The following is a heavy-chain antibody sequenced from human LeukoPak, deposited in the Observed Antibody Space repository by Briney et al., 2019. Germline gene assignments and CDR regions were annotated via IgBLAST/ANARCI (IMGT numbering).Heavy chain of an antibody. CDR3: AREGRDGSGSLNWFDP. D-gene: IGHD3-10*01. CDR2: INPNSGGT. Sequence: GASVKVSCKASGYTFTSYYMHWVRQAPGQGLEWMGWINPNSGGTNYAQKFQGRVTMTRDTSISTAYMELSRLRSDDTAVYYCAREGRDGSGSLNWFDPWGQGTLVTVSS. J-gene: IGHJ5*02. V-gene: IGHV1-2*02. CDR1: GYTFTSYY.